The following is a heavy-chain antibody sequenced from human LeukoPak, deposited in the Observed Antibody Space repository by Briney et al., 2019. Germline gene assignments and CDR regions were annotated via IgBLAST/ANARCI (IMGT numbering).Heavy chain of an antibody. D-gene: IGHD2-2*02. J-gene: IGHJ6*02. CDR1: GFTFSDNA. Sequence: GGSLRLSCAASGFTFSDNAMHWVRQAPGKGLEWVAVISYDGSNKYYADSVKGRFTISRDNYKNTLYLQMNSLRAEDTALYYCARDFAGYCSSTSCYIGSYYYGMDVWGQGTTVTVSS. CDR2: ISYDGSNK. CDR3: ARDFAGYCSSTSCYIGSYYYGMDV. V-gene: IGHV3-30-3*01.